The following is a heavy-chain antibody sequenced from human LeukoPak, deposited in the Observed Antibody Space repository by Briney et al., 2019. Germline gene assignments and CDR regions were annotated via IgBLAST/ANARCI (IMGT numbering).Heavy chain of an antibody. CDR3: ARVYVYDFFLDI. J-gene: IGHJ3*02. D-gene: IGHD2/OR15-2a*01. CDR1: GYTFTSYD. CDR2: MNHNSGNT. Sequence: ASVKVSCKASGYTFTSYDINWGRQATGQGPEWMGWMNHNSGNTGYAQKFQGRVTITRNTSISTAYMELSSLRSEDTAVYYCARVYVYDFFLDIWGQGTMVTVSS. V-gene: IGHV1-8*03.